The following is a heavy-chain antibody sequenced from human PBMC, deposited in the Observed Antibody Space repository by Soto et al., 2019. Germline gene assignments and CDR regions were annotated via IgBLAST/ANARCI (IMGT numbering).Heavy chain of an antibody. CDR2: INSDGSST. J-gene: IGHJ6*02. D-gene: IGHD6-19*01. CDR1: GYTVSSYW. V-gene: IGHV3-74*01. CDR3: ASPYMYSSGLYFYGMDV. Sequence: PGGSLRLSCAASGYTVSSYWMHWVRQDPGKGLVWVSRINSDGSSTSYADSVKGRFTISRDNAKNTVYLQMNSLRAEDTAVYYCASPYMYSSGLYFYGMDVWGQGTTVTVS.